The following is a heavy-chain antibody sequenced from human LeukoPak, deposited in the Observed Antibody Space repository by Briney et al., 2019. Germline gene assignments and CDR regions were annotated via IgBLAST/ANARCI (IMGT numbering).Heavy chain of an antibody. J-gene: IGHJ4*02. CDR3: ARDRARGTGTTLIDY. D-gene: IGHD1-7*01. CDR2: INPSGGST. CDR1: GYTFTSYY. Sequence: ASVKVSCKASGYTFTSYYMHWVRQAPGQGLEWMGIINPSGGSTSYAQKFQGRVTMTRDTSISTAYMELSRLRSDDTAVYYCARDRARGTGTTLIDYWGQGTLVTVSS. V-gene: IGHV1-46*01.